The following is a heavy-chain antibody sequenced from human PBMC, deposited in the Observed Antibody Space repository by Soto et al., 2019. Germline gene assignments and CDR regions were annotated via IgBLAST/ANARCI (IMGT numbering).Heavy chain of an antibody. D-gene: IGHD2-15*01. CDR3: AREGFCSSGSCALYSHDFFGMDV. V-gene: IGHV1-18*01. J-gene: IGHJ6*02. Sequence: QAQLVQSGAEVKEPGALVKVSCKTSGYSFSRYGISWVRQAPGQGLEWMGWISAYNENTKYAQKFQGRVTMTTDTSTSTAYVELRSLTSDDTAMYYCAREGFCSSGSCALYSHDFFGMDVWGQGTTVTVSS. CDR1: GYSFSRYG. CDR2: ISAYNENT.